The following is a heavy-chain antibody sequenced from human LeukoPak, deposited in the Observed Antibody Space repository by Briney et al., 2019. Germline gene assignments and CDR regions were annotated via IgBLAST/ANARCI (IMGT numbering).Heavy chain of an antibody. J-gene: IGHJ4*02. D-gene: IGHD3-22*01. CDR1: GGSISSSTYY. CDR3: ASATYYYDSTGYPYFDY. Sequence: SETLSLTCTVSGGSISSSTYYWGWIRQPPGKGLEWIGTIYYSGSTYYNPSLKSRVTISVGTSKNQFSLKLSTVTATDTAVYYCASATYYYDSTGYPYFDYWGQGTLVTVSS. CDR2: IYYSGST. V-gene: IGHV4-39*01.